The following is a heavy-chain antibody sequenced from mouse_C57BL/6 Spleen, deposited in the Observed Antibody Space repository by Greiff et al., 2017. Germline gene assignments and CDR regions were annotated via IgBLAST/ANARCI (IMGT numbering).Heavy chain of an antibody. CDR2: INYDGSST. V-gene: IGHV5-16*01. CDR3: ARERGNLYWYFDV. J-gene: IGHJ1*03. CDR1: GFTFSDYY. D-gene: IGHD2-1*01. Sequence: EVKVVESEGGLVQPGSSMKLSCTASGFTFSDYYMAWVRQVPEKGLEWVANINYDGSSTYYLDSLKSRFIISRDNAKNILYLQMSSLKSEDTATYYCARERGNLYWYFDVWGTGTTVTVSS.